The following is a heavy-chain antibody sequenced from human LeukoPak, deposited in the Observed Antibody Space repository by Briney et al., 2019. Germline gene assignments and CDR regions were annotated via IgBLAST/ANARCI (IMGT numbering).Heavy chain of an antibody. CDR2: ISYDGSNK. CDR1: GFTFSSYA. J-gene: IGHJ4*02. V-gene: IGHV3-30-3*02. D-gene: IGHD6-13*01. Sequence: PGGSLRLSCAASGFTFSSYAMHWVRQAPGKGLEWVAVISYDGSNKYYADSVKGRFTISRDNSKNTLYLQMNSLRAEDTAVYYCAKPRGSSWDVPGHFDYWGQGTLVTVSS. CDR3: AKPRGSSWDVPGHFDY.